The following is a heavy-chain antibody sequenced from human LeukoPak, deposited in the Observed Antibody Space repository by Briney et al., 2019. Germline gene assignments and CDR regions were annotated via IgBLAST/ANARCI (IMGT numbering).Heavy chain of an antibody. CDR2: INAGNGNT. CDR1: GYTFTIYA. Sequence: GASVNVSCKASGYTFTIYAMHWVRQAPGQRLEWMGWINAGNGNTKYSQKFQGRVTITRDTSASTAYMELSSLRSEDTAVYYCARGRDIVVVVAATDHDAFDIWGQGTMVTVSS. D-gene: IGHD2-15*01. V-gene: IGHV1-3*01. CDR3: ARGRDIVVVVAATDHDAFDI. J-gene: IGHJ3*02.